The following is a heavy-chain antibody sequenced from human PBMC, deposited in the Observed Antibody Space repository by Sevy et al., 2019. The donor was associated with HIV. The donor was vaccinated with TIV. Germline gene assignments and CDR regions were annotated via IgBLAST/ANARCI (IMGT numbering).Heavy chain of an antibody. D-gene: IGHD3-3*01. V-gene: IGHV1-46*01. CDR2: INPSGGST. J-gene: IGHJ4*02. CDR3: ARVDAAYDIWSGLIDY. CDR1: GYTFTSYY. Sequence: ASVKVSCKASGYTFTSYYMHWVRQAPGQGLEWMGIINPSGGSTSYAQKFQGRVTMTRDTSTSTVYMELSSLRSEDTAVYYCARVDAAYDIWSGLIDYWGQGTSVTVSS.